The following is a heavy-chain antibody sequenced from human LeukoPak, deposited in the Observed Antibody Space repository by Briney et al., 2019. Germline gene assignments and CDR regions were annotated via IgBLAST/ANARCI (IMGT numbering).Heavy chain of an antibody. CDR1: GFTFSSYA. V-gene: IGHV3-74*01. Sequence: GGSLRLSCAASGFTFSSYAMSWVRQAPGKGLEWVSRIKYDASSTSYADSVKGRFTISRDNAKNTLYLQMNSLRAEDTAVYYCARGATYAYYQDYWGKGTLVTVSS. J-gene: IGHJ4*02. CDR3: ARGATYAYYQDY. D-gene: IGHD1-26*01. CDR2: IKYDASST.